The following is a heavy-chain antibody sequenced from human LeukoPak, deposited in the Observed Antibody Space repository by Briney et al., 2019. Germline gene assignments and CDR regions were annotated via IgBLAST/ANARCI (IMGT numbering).Heavy chain of an antibody. CDR2: ITASGTAM. CDR1: GFTFSSSA. Sequence: GGSLRLSCAASGFTFSSSAMSWVRQAPGKGLEWVSHITASGTAMFYADSVKGRFTISRDNAKNSLYLQMNSLRDEDTAVYYCASSGSYRFDYWGQGTLVTVSS. V-gene: IGHV3-48*02. D-gene: IGHD1-26*01. CDR3: ASSGSYRFDY. J-gene: IGHJ4*02.